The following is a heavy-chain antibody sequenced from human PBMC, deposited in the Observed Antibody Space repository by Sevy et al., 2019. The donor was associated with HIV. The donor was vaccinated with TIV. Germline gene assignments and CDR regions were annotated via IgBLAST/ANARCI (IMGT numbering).Heavy chain of an antibody. J-gene: IGHJ2*01. CDR1: GGSISGSTNY. CDR3: VRHLTNYLYWYFDL. D-gene: IGHD2-8*01. V-gene: IGHV4-39*01. CDR2: LYYGGST. Sequence: SETLSLTCTVSGGSISGSTNYWGWIRQSPGKGLEWIGSLYYGGSTYLNPSLKSRVATSVDTSKNQFSLKLNSVTAADTAVYYCVRHLTNYLYWYFDLWGRGALVTVSS.